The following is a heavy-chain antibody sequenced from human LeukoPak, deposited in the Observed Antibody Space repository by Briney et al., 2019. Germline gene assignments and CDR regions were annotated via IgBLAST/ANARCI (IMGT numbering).Heavy chain of an antibody. J-gene: IGHJ4*02. CDR2: IGYSGST. CDR1: GGSISSSSYY. V-gene: IGHV4-39*01. CDR3: ARLVAGALAY. D-gene: IGHD6-19*01. Sequence: SETLSLTCTVSGGSISSSSYYWGWIRQPPGKGLEWIGSIGYSGSTYYNPSLKSRVTISVDTSKNQFSLKLSSVTAAETAVYYCARLVAGALAYWGQGTLVTVSS.